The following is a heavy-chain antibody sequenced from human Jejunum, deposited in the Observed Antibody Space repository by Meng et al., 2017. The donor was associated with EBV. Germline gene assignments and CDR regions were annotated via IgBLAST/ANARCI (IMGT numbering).Heavy chain of an antibody. CDR1: GYDFINSG. J-gene: IGHJ4*02. D-gene: IGHD5-24*01. Sequence: QCQLVQSGAEVKKPEASVKVSCKASGYDFINSGISWVRQAPGQGLEWMGWISVYRGNTNYAQRFQDRVTLTTNTSTSTVYMELRSLTSDDTAVYYCARDRSNSDYWGQGTLVTVSS. CDR2: ISVYRGNT. CDR3: ARDRSNSDY. V-gene: IGHV1-18*01.